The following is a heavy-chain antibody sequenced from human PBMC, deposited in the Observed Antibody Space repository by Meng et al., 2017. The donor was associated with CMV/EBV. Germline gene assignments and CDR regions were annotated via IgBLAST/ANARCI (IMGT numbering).Heavy chain of an antibody. Sequence: ESLKISCAASGFTFSSYSMNWVRQAPGKGLEWVSSISSSSSYIYYADSVKGRFTIHRDNAKNSLYLQMNSLRAEDTAVYYCARDLGFDYWGQGTLVTVSS. CDR3: ARDLGFDY. CDR1: GFTFSSYS. CDR2: ISSSSSYI. V-gene: IGHV3-21*01. D-gene: IGHD3-16*01. J-gene: IGHJ4*02.